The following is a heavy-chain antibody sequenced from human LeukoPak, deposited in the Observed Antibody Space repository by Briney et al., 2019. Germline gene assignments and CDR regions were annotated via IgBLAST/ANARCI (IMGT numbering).Heavy chain of an antibody. V-gene: IGHV3-48*03. Sequence: GGSLRLSCAASGFTFSSYEMNWVRQAPGKGLEWVSYISSSGSTIYYADSVKGRFTISRDNAKNSLYLRMNSLRAEDTAVYYCAREHTASYYYYGMDVWGQGTTVTVSS. CDR3: AREHTASYYYYGMDV. D-gene: IGHD5-18*01. CDR2: ISSSGSTI. J-gene: IGHJ6*02. CDR1: GFTFSSYE.